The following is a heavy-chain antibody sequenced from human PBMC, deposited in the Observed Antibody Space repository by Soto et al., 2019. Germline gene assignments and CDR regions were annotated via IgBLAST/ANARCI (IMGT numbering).Heavy chain of an antibody. CDR1: GFTFSNYG. J-gene: IGHJ6*02. CDR3: AKDRIVMIRGVMNYYGMDV. Sequence: QVQLVESGGGVVQPGRSLRLSCAASGFTFSNYGMHWVRQAPGKGLEWVAFILYDGRDKYFADSVKGRFTISRDNSKNTLDLQMNSLRAEDTAVYYCAKDRIVMIRGVMNYYGMDVWGQGTTVTVSS. D-gene: IGHD3-10*01. CDR2: ILYDGRDK. V-gene: IGHV3-30*18.